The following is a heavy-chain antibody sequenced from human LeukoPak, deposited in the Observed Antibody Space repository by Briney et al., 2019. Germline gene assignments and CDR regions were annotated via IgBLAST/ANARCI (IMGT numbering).Heavy chain of an antibody. V-gene: IGHV4-38-2*02. CDR1: GYSISSGYY. CDR3: AREGGYSYGPPGY. Sequence: KPSETLSLTCAVSGYSISSGYYWGWIRQPPGKGLGWIGSIDHSGSTYYNPSLKSRVTISVDTSKNQFSLKLSSVTAADTAVYYCAREGGYSYGPPGYWGQGTLVTVSS. CDR2: IDHSGST. J-gene: IGHJ4*02. D-gene: IGHD5-18*01.